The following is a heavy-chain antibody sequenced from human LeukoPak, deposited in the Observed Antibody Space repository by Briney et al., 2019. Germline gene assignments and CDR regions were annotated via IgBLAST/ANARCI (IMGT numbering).Heavy chain of an antibody. J-gene: IGHJ6*02. CDR3: ARQTRGAMVWGRDYYYGMDV. CDR1: DYTFINYG. D-gene: IGHD3-10*01. Sequence: ASVKVSCKASDYTFINYGLSWVRQAPGQGLEWMGWISGYNGHTNYAQNLQGRVTMTTDTSTSTAYMELRSLRSDDTAVYYCARQTRGAMVWGRDYYYGMDVWGQGTTVRVSS. CDR2: ISGYNGHT. V-gene: IGHV1-18*01.